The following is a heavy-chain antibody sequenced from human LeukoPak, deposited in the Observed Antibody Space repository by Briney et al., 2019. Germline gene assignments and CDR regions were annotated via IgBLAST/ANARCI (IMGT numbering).Heavy chain of an antibody. J-gene: IGHJ4*02. V-gene: IGHV4-39*01. CDR3: ARLAVAGYYFGY. D-gene: IGHD6-19*01. Sequence: SETLSLTCTVSGGSISSSSYYWGWIRQPPGKGLEWIGSIYYSGSTYYNPSLKSRVTISVDTSKNQFSLNLSSVTAADTAVYYCARLAVAGYYFGYWGQGTLVTVSS. CDR1: GGSISSSSYY. CDR2: IYYSGST.